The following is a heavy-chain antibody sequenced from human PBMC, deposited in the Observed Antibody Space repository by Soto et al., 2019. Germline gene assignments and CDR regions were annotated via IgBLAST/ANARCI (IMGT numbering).Heavy chain of an antibody. V-gene: IGHV4-39*01. CDR1: GGSISSSSYY. Sequence: QLQLQESGPGLVKPSETLSLTCTVSGGSISSSSYYWGWIRQPPGKGLEWIGSIYYSGSTYYNPSLKSRVTISVDTSKNQFPLKLSSVTAADTAVYYCARHSNCSSTSCYAFDYWGQGTLVTVSS. J-gene: IGHJ4*02. CDR2: IYYSGST. D-gene: IGHD2-2*01. CDR3: ARHSNCSSTSCYAFDY.